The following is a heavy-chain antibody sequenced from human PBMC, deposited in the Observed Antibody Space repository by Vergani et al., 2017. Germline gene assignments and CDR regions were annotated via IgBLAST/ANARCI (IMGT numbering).Heavy chain of an antibody. V-gene: IGHV1-3*01. CDR3: ASTAVAGKGWELHPDY. Sequence: QVQLVQSGAEVKKPGASVKVSCKASGYTFTSYAMHWVRQAPGQRLEWMGWINAGNGNTKYSQKFQGRVTITRDTSASTAYMELSSLRSEDTAVYYCASTAVAGKGWELHPDYWGQGTLVTVSS. CDR1: GYTFTSYA. D-gene: IGHD6-19*01. CDR2: INAGNGNT. J-gene: IGHJ4*02.